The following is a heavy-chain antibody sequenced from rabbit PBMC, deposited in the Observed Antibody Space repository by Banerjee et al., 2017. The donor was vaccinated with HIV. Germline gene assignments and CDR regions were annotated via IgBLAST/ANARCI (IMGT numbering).Heavy chain of an antibody. J-gene: IGHJ4*01. CDR3: ARSFAGSDYYTGYYFNF. CDR1: GFSLSGSYW. Sequence: QEQLEESGGDLVKPGASLTLTCKASGFSLSGSYWICWVRQAPGKGLEWIACIYVGNSGTTYYANWAKGRFTISKTSSTTVTLQMTSLTAADTATYFCARSFAGSDYYTGYYFNFWGPGTLVTVS. CDR2: IYVGNSGTT. V-gene: IGHV1S45*01. D-gene: IGHD8-1*01.